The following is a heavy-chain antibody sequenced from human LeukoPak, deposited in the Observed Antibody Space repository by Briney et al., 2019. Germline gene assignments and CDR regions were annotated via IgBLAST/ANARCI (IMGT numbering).Heavy chain of an antibody. Sequence: GGSLRLSCEASGFTFDDYGMSWVRQAPGKGLEWVAGITWNGGITSYADSVKGRFTISRDNAKNSLYLQLNGLRAEDTALYYCARGGPVIPPYYYYTLDVWGYGTTVSVSS. CDR2: ITWNGGIT. D-gene: IGHD2-21*01. V-gene: IGHV3-20*04. CDR3: ARGGPVIPPYYYYTLDV. CDR1: GFTFDDYG. J-gene: IGHJ6*04.